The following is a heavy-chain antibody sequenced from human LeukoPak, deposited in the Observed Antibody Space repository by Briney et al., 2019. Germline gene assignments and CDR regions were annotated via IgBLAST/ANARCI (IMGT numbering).Heavy chain of an antibody. CDR3: ARDGSHTGSNPNDY. Sequence: GASVTVSFKASGYTFTSYGISWVRQAPGQGVEWMGWISAYNGNTNYAQKLQGRVTMTTDTSTSTAYMELRSLRSDDTAVYYCARDGSHTGSNPNDYWGQGTLVTVSS. D-gene: IGHD4-11*01. CDR2: ISAYNGNT. V-gene: IGHV1-18*01. CDR1: GYTFTSYG. J-gene: IGHJ4*02.